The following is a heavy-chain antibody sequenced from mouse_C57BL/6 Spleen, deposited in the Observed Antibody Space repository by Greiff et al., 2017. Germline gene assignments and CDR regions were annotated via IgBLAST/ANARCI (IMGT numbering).Heavy chain of an antibody. Sequence: EVKLVESGGGLVQPGGSLSLSCAASGFTFTDYYMSWVRQPPGKALEWLGFIRNKANGYTTEYSASVKGRFTISRYNSQSILYLQMTALRAEDSATYSCARYLLYYDYDDGSFDVWGKGTTVTVSS. V-gene: IGHV7-3*01. CDR1: GFTFTDYY. CDR2: IRNKANGYTT. J-gene: IGHJ1*03. D-gene: IGHD2-4*01. CDR3: ARYLLYYDYDDGSFDV.